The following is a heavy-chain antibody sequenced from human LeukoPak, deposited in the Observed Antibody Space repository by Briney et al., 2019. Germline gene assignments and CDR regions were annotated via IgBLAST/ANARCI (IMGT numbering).Heavy chain of an antibody. CDR1: GGSISSGDYY. D-gene: IGHD5-18*01. Sequence: PSETLSLTCTVSGGSISSGDYYWSWIRQPPGKGLEWIGYIYYSGSTNYNPSLKSRVTISVDTSKNQFSLKLSSVTAADTAVYYCARVDTAMGYGLDYWGQGTLVTVSS. J-gene: IGHJ4*02. V-gene: IGHV4-61*08. CDR3: ARVDTAMGYGLDY. CDR2: IYYSGST.